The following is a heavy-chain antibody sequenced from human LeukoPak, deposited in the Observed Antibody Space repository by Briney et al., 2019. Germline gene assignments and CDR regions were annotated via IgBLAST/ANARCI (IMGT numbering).Heavy chain of an antibody. CDR3: VRDEDYGIYVNFDF. CDR2: INPNSGGT. CDR1: GYTFTGYY. V-gene: IGHV1-2*02. Sequence: ASVKVSCKASGYTFTGYYMHWVRQAPGQGLEWMGWINPNSGGTNYAQKFQGRVTMTTDTSTSTAYMELRSLRSDDTAVYYCVRDEDYGIYVNFDFWGQGTLVTVSS. D-gene: IGHD4-17*01. J-gene: IGHJ4*02.